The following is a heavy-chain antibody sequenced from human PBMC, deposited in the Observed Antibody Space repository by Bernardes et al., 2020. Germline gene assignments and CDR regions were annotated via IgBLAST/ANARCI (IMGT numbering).Heavy chain of an antibody. Sequence: GGSLRLSCAASGFTFSSYSMNWVRQAPGKGLEWVSYISSSSSTIYYADSVKGRFTISRDNAKNSLYLQMNSLRDEDTAVYYCARGADYGGKNLYWYFDLWGRGTLVTVSS. CDR1: GFTFSSYS. D-gene: IGHD4-17*01. V-gene: IGHV3-48*02. CDR2: ISSSSSTI. J-gene: IGHJ2*01. CDR3: ARGADYGGKNLYWYFDL.